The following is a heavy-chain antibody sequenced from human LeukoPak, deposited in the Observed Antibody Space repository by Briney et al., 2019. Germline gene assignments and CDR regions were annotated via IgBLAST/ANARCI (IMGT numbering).Heavy chain of an antibody. V-gene: IGHV4-30-2*01. CDR3: ARGHGSGEFDY. Sequence: NPSQTLSPTCAVSGGSISSGGYSWSWIRQPPGKGLEWIGYIYHSGSTYYNPSLKSRVTISVDRSKNQFSLKLSSVTAADTAVYYCARGHGSGEFDYWGQGTLVTVSS. D-gene: IGHD3-10*01. CDR2: IYHSGST. CDR1: GGSISSGGYS. J-gene: IGHJ4*02.